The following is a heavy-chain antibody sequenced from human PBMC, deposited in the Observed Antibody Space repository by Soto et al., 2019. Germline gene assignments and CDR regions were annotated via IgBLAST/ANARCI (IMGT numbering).Heavy chain of an antibody. Sequence: EGSLSLSCASSGFPLSTYSMSLVRPAPGKGLEWVSTISSSGGSTHYADSVKGRFTISRGNSKNTLYLQMNGLRAEDTAVYYCAKFYGGNSAHTYTIDPWGQGTLVTVS. D-gene: IGHD2-21*02. CDR1: GFPLSTYS. V-gene: IGHV3-23*01. CDR3: AKFYGGNSAHTYTIDP. J-gene: IGHJ5*02. CDR2: ISSSGGST.